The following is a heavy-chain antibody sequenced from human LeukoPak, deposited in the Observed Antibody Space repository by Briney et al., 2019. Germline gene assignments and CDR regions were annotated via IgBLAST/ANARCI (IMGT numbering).Heavy chain of an antibody. CDR2: ISGSSDTI. D-gene: IGHD5-24*01. J-gene: IGHJ4*02. Sequence: PGGSLRLSCAASGFTFSPYPMNWVRQAPGKGLEWVSYISGSSDTIHYADSVKGRFTISRDNAKNSLYLQMNSLGAEDTAVYYCARDLGRDRYFDSWGQGTLVTVSS. V-gene: IGHV3-21*06. CDR1: GFTFSPYP. CDR3: ARDLGRDRYFDS.